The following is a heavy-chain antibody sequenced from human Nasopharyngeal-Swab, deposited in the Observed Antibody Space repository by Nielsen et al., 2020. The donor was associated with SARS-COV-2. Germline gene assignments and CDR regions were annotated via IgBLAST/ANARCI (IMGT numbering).Heavy chain of an antibody. CDR2: FYSDGST. Sequence: GGSLRLSCAASGFTVGSNYMSWVRQAPGKGLEWVSVFYSDGSTFYADSVKGRFTISRDNSKNTLYLQMNSLRAEDTAVYYCARGRIVVVPAAIPTGAFDIWGQGTMVTVSS. CDR3: ARGRIVVVPAAIPTGAFDI. V-gene: IGHV3-66*01. CDR1: GFTVGSNY. D-gene: IGHD2-2*01. J-gene: IGHJ3*02.